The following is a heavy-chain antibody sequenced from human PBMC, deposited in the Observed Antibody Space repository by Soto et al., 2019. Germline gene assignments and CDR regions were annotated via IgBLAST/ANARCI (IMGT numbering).Heavy chain of an antibody. J-gene: IGHJ3*02. V-gene: IGHV3-33*01. CDR2: IWYDGSNK. D-gene: IGHD3-10*01. CDR3: ARDPGANRSDADAFDI. CDR1: GFTFSSYG. Sequence: QVQLVESGGGVVQPGRSLRLSCAASGFTFSSYGMHWVRQAPGKVLEWVAVIWYDGSNKYYADSVKGRFTISRDNSKNTLYLQMNSPSAEDTAVYYCARDPGANRSDADAFDIWGQGTMVTVSS.